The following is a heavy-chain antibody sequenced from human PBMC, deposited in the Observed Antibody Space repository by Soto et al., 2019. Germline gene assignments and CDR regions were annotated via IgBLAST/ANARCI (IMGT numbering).Heavy chain of an antibody. CDR1: GFTFDDYA. V-gene: IGHV3-9*01. Sequence: GVSLRLSCAASGFTFDDYAMHWVRQAPGKGLEWVSGISWNSGSIGYADSVKGRFTISRDNAKNSLYLQMNSLRAEDTALYYCAKDIYSSSGFDYWGQGTMVTVSS. J-gene: IGHJ4*02. CDR3: AKDIYSSSGFDY. CDR2: ISWNSGSI. D-gene: IGHD6-6*01.